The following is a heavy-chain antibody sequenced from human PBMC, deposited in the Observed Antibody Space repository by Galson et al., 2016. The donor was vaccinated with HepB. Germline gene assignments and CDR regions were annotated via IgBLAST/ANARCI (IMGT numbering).Heavy chain of an antibody. CDR2: IYPSGST. J-gene: IGHJ4*02. D-gene: IGHD2-21*01. CDR1: GGSITTSHW. V-gene: IGHV4-4*02. CDR3: ARQDLWSIEY. Sequence: LSLTCAVSGGSITTSHWWSWVRQPPGEGLEWIGEIYPSGSTNYHPSLKSRVTISLDKPENQFSLKMTSVTAADTALYYCARQDLWSIEYWGQGILVTVSS.